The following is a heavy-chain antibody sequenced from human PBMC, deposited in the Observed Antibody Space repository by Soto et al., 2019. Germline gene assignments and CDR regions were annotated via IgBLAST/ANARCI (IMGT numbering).Heavy chain of an antibody. Sequence: LRLSCAASGFTFSSYAMHWVRQAPGKGLEWVAVISYDGSNKYYADSVKGRFTISRDNSKNTLYLQMNSLRAEDTAVYYCARSPYSGSYYDFWGQGTLVTVSS. J-gene: IGHJ4*02. CDR1: GFTFSSYA. D-gene: IGHD1-26*01. CDR3: ARSPYSGSYYDF. CDR2: ISYDGSNK. V-gene: IGHV3-30-3*01.